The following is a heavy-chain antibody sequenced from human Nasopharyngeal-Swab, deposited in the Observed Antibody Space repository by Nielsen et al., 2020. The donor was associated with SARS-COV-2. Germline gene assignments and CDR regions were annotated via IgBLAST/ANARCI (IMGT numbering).Heavy chain of an antibody. CDR3: AREGRGSGYYYYMDV. V-gene: IGHV1-18*01. J-gene: IGHJ6*03. CDR2: ISAYNGNT. Sequence: WVRQAPGQGLEWMGWISAYNGNTNYAQKLQGGVTMTTDTSTSTAYMELSSLRSEDTAVYYCAREGRGSGYYYYMDVWGKGTTVTVSS. D-gene: IGHD3-10*01.